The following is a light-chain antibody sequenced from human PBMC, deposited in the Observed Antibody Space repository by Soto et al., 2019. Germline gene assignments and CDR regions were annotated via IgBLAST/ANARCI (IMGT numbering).Light chain of an antibody. Sequence: DIQMTQSHSTLSASVGGRVTITCRASQSINSWLDWYQQKPGKAPKLMIYKAFSLDSGVPSSFSRSGPGKEVTLTIDSLQPDDFATYYFQQYNSLYTFGQGTKLQIK. J-gene: IGKJ2*01. CDR1: QSINSW. CDR3: QQYNSLYT. CDR2: KAF. V-gene: IGKV1-5*03.